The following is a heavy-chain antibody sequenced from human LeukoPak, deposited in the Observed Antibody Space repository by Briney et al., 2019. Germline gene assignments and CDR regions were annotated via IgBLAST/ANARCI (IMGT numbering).Heavy chain of an antibody. V-gene: IGHV5-51*01. D-gene: IGHD2-15*01. J-gene: IGHJ4*02. Sequence: GESLKISCKGSGYRFTNYWIGWVRQMPGKGLEWMGIIYPSDSDTRYSPSFQGQVSISADKSISTAYLQWSSLKASDTAIYYCARRHERSAYVDYWGQGTLVTVSS. CDR3: ARRHERSAYVDY. CDR1: GYRFTNYW. CDR2: IYPSDSDT.